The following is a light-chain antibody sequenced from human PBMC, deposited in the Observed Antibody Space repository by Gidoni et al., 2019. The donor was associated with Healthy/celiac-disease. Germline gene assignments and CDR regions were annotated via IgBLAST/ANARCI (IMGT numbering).Light chain of an antibody. V-gene: IGKV1-27*01. CDR3: KKSRGT. CDR1: QGISNY. J-gene: IGKJ4*01. CDR2: AAS. Sequence: DIQMTQSPSSLSASVGDRVTITCRASQGISNYLAWYQQKPGKVPKLLIYAASTLQSGVPSRFSGSGSGTDFTLTISSLQPEDVATYYCKKSRGTFGGGTKVEIK.